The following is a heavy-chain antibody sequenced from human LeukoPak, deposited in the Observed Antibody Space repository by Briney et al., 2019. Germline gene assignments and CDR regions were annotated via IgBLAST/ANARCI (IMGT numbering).Heavy chain of an antibody. D-gene: IGHD7-27*01. CDR2: IYHSGTT. Sequence: SETLSLTCDVSGYSITSGYYWGWIRQPPGKGLEWIGSIYHSGTTYYNPSLNSRVTVSVDTSKNQFSLNLSSVTAADTAVYYCARCGNWAYNWFDPWGQGTLVTVSS. J-gene: IGHJ5*02. V-gene: IGHV4-38-2*01. CDR3: ARCGNWAYNWFDP. CDR1: GYSITSGYY.